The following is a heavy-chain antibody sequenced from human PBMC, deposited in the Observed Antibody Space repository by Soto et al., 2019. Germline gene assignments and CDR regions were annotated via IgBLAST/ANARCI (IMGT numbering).Heavy chain of an antibody. D-gene: IGHD3-10*01. V-gene: IGHV1-18*01. CDR2: ISDYNGNT. Sequence: QVQLVQSGAEVKKPGASVKVSCKASGYSFTTYGISWVRQAPGQGLEWMGWISDYNGNTNYEKKFQGRVTMTTETSTRTAYMELKSLRSNDTAVYYWAREGFYAGSGSYSPPRYYGMDVWGQGTTVTVS. J-gene: IGHJ6*02. CDR1: GYSFTTYG. CDR3: AREGFYAGSGSYSPPRYYGMDV.